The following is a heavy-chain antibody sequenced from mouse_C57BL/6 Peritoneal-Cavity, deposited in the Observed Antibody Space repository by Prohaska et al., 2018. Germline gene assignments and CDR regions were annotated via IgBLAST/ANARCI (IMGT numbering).Heavy chain of an antibody. CDR3: ASSNYAWFAY. CDR1: GYSITSGYY. CDR2: ISYDGSN. V-gene: IGHV3-6*01. Sequence: TISFTGYSITSGYYWNWIRQFPGNKLEWMGYISYDGSNNYNPSLKNRISITRDTSKNHFFLKLNSVTTEDTATYYCASSNYAWFAYLGQGTLFTVSA. D-gene: IGHD2-5*01. J-gene: IGHJ3*01.